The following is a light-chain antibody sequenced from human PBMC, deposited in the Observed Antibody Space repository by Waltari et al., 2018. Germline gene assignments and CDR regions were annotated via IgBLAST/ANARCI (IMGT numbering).Light chain of an antibody. Sequence: QSALTQPPSASGSPGQSVTISCTGTSGDVGGYNYVSWYQHHPGTAPKVLIYEVRKRPSGVPDRFSGSKSGNAASLTVSGLQGEDEADYYCVSYAAGSNYVFGTGTKVTVL. V-gene: IGLV2-8*01. CDR3: VSYAAGSNYV. CDR1: SGDVGGYNY. CDR2: EVR. J-gene: IGLJ1*01.